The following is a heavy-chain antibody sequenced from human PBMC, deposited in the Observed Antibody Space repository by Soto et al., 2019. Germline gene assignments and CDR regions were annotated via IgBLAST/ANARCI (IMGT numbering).Heavy chain of an antibody. Sequence: EVQLSESGGDLRQPGGSLRLSCAASGLTFTNYAMTWVRQTPGKGLEWVSGISASGGLKYYADSVRGRFTVSRDNSKNILYLQMDNLRDEDTALYYCAREVGAPSGWLDPWGQGTQVTVSS. D-gene: IGHD1-26*01. CDR3: AREVGAPSGWLDP. CDR2: ISASGGLK. CDR1: GLTFTNYA. J-gene: IGHJ5*02. V-gene: IGHV3-23*01.